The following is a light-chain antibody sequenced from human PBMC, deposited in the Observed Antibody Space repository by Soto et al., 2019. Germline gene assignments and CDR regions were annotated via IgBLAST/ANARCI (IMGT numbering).Light chain of an antibody. V-gene: IGLV2-14*01. CDR1: SSDIGAYGY. J-gene: IGLJ3*02. CDR3: SSYTRTNTRV. CDR2: EID. Sequence: QSVLTQPASVSGSPGQSITISCTGTSSDIGAYGYVSWFQHHPGKAPKLIIYEIDNRPSGVSNRFSGSKSGNTASLTISRLQAEDEAIYFCSSYTRTNTRVFGGGTKLTVL.